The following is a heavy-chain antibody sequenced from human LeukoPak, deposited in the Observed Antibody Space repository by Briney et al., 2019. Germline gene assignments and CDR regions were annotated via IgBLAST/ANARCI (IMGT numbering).Heavy chain of an antibody. V-gene: IGHV3-21*01. CDR3: AGDHPIVGSPTGFDY. CDR1: GFTFSSYS. J-gene: IGHJ4*02. Sequence: GGSLSLSCAASGFTFSSYSMNWVRQAPGKGLEWVSSISSSSSYIYYADSVKGRFTISRDNAKNSLYLQMNSLRAEDTAVYYCAGDHPIVGSPTGFDYWGQGTLVTVSS. D-gene: IGHD1-26*01. CDR2: ISSSSSYI.